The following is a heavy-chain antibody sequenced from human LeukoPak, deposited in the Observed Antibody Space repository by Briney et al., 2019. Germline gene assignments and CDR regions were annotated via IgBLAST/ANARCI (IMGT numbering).Heavy chain of an antibody. CDR2: ISSNGDIT. CDR1: RLTFNTYA. D-gene: IGHD2-15*01. J-gene: IGHJ4*02. CDR3: ATVKRDCSGGTCYSYDY. Sequence: GGSLRLSCVASRLTFNTYAVNWVRQAPGKGLEWVSSISSNGDITYYADSVRGRFTISRDNSKNTVFLQMNSLRADDTAVYYCATVKRDCSGGTCYSYDYWGQGTLVTVSS. V-gene: IGHV3-23*01.